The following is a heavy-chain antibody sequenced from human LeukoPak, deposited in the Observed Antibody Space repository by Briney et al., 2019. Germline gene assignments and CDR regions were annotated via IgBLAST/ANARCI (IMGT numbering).Heavy chain of an antibody. CDR3: AKDLTDPPYYYYYIDV. V-gene: IGHV3-21*01. CDR2: ISSSSSYI. J-gene: IGHJ6*03. CDR1: GFTFSSYS. Sequence: GGSLRLSCAASGFTFSSYSMNWVRQAPGKGLEWVSSISSSSSYIYYADSVKGRFTISRDNAKNSLYLQMNSLRAEDTAVYYCAKDLTDPPYYYYYIDVWGKGTTVTISS.